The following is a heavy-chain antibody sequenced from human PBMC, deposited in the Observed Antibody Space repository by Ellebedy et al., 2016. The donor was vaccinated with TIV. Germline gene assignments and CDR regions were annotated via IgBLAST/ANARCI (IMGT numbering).Heavy chain of an antibody. CDR3: ARGCSSTSCYGMDV. Sequence: GESLKISXAASGFTFSSYGMHWVRQAPGKGLEWVAVISYDGSNKYYADSVKGRFTISRDNSKNTLYLQMNSLRAEDTAVYYCARGCSSTSCYGMDVWGKGTTVTVSS. V-gene: IGHV3-30*03. D-gene: IGHD2-2*01. CDR2: ISYDGSNK. J-gene: IGHJ6*04. CDR1: GFTFSSYG.